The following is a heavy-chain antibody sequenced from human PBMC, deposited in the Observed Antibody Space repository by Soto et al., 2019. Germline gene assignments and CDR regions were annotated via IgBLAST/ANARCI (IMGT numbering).Heavy chain of an antibody. Sequence: GASVKVSCKASGGTFSSYAISWVRQAPGQGLEWMGGIIPIFGTANYAQKFQGRVTITADESTSTAYMELSSLRSEDTAVYYCVRFIGDIGPSGPAIYYYGMDVWGQGTTVTVSS. J-gene: IGHJ6*02. D-gene: IGHD2-15*01. V-gene: IGHV1-69*13. CDR2: IIPIFGTA. CDR3: VRFIGDIGPSGPAIYYYGMDV. CDR1: GGTFSSYA.